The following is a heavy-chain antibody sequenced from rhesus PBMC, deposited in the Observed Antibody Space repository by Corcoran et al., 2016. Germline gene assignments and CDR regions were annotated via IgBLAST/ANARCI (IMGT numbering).Heavy chain of an antibody. CDR3: TRGTRYSSSFMFDY. D-gene: IGHD6-19*01. CDR2: VDGDSAGT. V-gene: IGHV4-81*01. Sequence: QVQLQESGPGLVRPSEPLSLTCTVSGGSISGYYWTWTGLPPGKALEWIGNVDGDSAGTNYNPSLESRVTISKDTSKNQFSLKLSSVTAADTAVYYCTRGTRYSSSFMFDYWGQGVLVTVSS. CDR1: GGSISGYY. J-gene: IGHJ4*01.